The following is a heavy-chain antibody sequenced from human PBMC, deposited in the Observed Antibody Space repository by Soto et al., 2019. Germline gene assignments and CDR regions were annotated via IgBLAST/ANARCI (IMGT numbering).Heavy chain of an antibody. CDR2: IYASGSP. CDR3: ARGVGSSPPRY. Sequence: SETLSLTCTISGGSISVYYWSWVRQPPGHELEWIGYIYASGSPYYNPSLRSRVTNSADTSKNQISLKLTSPTAADTAVYYFARGVGSSPPRYWGRGTLVTVSS. V-gene: IGHV4-59*01. J-gene: IGHJ4*02. CDR1: GGSISVYY. D-gene: IGHD1-26*01.